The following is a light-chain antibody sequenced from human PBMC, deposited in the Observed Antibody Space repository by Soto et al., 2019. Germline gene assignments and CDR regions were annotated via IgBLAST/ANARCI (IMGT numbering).Light chain of an antibody. Sequence: DFVMTQSPLSLPVTPGEPASISCRSSQSLLQTNGNTYLDWYVQKPGQSPQLLISLATNRASGVPDRFSGSGSGTDFTLKISRVEAEDVGVYYCMQAKQTPFTFGGGTKVEIK. CDR3: MQAKQTPFT. V-gene: IGKV2-28*01. CDR2: LAT. CDR1: QSLLQTNGNTY. J-gene: IGKJ4*01.